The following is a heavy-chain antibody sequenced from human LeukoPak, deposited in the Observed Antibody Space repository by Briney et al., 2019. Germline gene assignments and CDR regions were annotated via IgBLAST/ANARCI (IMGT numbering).Heavy chain of an antibody. Sequence: GGSLRLSCAASEFTFSDYSMNWVRQAPGKGLEWVSYISFSVNTKYYGDSVKGRFTISRDNAKNSLYLHMDSLRAEDTAVYYCARGAYSSGWAYFDHWGQGTLVTVSS. CDR3: ARGAYSSGWAYFDH. CDR1: EFTFSDYS. J-gene: IGHJ4*02. D-gene: IGHD6-19*01. CDR2: ISFSVNTK. V-gene: IGHV3-48*04.